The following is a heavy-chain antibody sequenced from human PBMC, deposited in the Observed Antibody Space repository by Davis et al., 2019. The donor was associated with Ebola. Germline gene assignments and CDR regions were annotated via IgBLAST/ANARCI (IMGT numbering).Heavy chain of an antibody. Sequence: ASVKVSCKASGGTFSSYTISWVRQAPGQGLEWMGWISAYNGNTAYAQILQGRVTMTTDTSTGIAYMELRSLRSDDTAVYFCARTSIVGTTTTASDIWGQGTMVTVSS. CDR2: ISAYNGNT. CDR3: ARTSIVGTTTTASDI. CDR1: GGTFSSYT. J-gene: IGHJ3*02. V-gene: IGHV1-18*01. D-gene: IGHD1-26*01.